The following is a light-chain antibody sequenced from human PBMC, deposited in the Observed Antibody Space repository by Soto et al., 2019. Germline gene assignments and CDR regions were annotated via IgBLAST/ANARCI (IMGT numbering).Light chain of an antibody. CDR1: QTISSW. CDR2: KAS. CDR3: QQYYTYWHM. V-gene: IGKV1-5*03. Sequence: DIQMTQSPSTLSGSVGDRVTITCRASQTISSWLAWYQQKPGKAPKLLIYKASTLKSGVPSRFSGSGSGTEFTLTISSLQPDDFATYYCQQYYTYWHMFGQGTRVEIK. J-gene: IGKJ1*01.